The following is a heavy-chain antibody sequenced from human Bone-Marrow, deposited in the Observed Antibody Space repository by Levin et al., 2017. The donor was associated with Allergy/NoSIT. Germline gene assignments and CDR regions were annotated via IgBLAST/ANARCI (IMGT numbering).Heavy chain of an antibody. CDR3: ARGGIAGQLGFDY. CDR1: GGTFNAFS. Sequence: ASVKVSCKSSGGTFNAFSFSWVRQAPGQGLEWMGGIIPIYGPPNYPPRFQGRITITADKSTSTSFLELNNLRTEDTAVYYCARGGIAGQLGFDYWGQGTLVTVSS. CDR2: IIPIYGPP. D-gene: IGHD6-13*01. J-gene: IGHJ4*02. V-gene: IGHV1-69*06.